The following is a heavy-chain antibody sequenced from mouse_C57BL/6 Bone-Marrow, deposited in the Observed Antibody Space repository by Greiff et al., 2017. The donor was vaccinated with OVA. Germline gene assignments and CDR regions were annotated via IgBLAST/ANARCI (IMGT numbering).Heavy chain of an antibody. V-gene: IGHV5-17*01. Sequence: EVQVVESGGGLVKPGGSLKLSCAASGFTFSDYGMHWVRQAPAKGLEWVAYISSGSSTIYYADTVKGRFTISRDNAKNTLFLQMTSLRSEDTAMYYCARPTTVVATGGLPDYWGQGTSVTVSS. CDR2: ISSGSSTI. CDR1: GFTFSDYG. J-gene: IGHJ4*01. D-gene: IGHD1-1*01. CDR3: ARPTTVVATGGLPDY.